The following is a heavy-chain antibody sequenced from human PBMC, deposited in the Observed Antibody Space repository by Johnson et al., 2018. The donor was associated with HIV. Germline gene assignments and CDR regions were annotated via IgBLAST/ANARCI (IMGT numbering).Heavy chain of an antibody. D-gene: IGHD3-22*01. V-gene: IGHV3-13*01. CDR3: ARAPSYDREFLDAFDI. CDR1: GFTFSSYD. CDR2: IGTAGNT. J-gene: IGHJ3*02. Sequence: EQLVETGGGLVQPGGSLRLSCAASGFTFSSYDMHWVRQATGKGLEWVSAIGTAGNTYYPGSVKGRFTISRENAKNSLYLQMNSLRAEDTAVYYCARAPSYDREFLDAFDIWGQGTMVTVSS.